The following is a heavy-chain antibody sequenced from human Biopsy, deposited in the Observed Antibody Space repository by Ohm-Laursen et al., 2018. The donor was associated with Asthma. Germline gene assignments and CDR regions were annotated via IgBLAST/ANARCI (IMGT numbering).Heavy chain of an antibody. CDR2: ISVYNGNT. D-gene: IGHD3-10*01. Sequence: ASVKVSCNTSGYTFNSSGITWVRQAPGQGHEWMGWISVYNGNTKVAQKLQDRVTMITDTSTSTAYMELRSLRSHDTAVYFCAKAVDYSHYYGIDVWGQGTTVTVS. CDR1: GYTFNSSG. V-gene: IGHV1-18*04. CDR3: AKAVDYSHYYGIDV. J-gene: IGHJ6*02.